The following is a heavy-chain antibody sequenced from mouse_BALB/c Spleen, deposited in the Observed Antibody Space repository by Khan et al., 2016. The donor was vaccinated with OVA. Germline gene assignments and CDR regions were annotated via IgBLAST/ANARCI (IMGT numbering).Heavy chain of an antibody. J-gene: IGHJ3*01. D-gene: IGHD2-1*01. V-gene: IGHV9-3-1*01. CDR3: ARSNGNYWFAY. CDR1: GYTLTDYG. CDR2: INTYTGEA. Sequence: QIQLVQSGPELKKPGETVKISCKASGYTLTDYGMNWVKQAPGKGLKWMGWINTYTGEATYADDFKGRFAFSLETSDSTAYLQLNNLKTGDTATYFCARSNGNYWFAYWGQGPLVTVSA.